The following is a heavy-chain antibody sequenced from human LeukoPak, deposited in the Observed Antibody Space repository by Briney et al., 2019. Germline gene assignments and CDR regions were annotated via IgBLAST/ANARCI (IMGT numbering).Heavy chain of an antibody. CDR3: ARTSGNRDGYNFDY. V-gene: IGHV3-21*01. Sequence: GGSLRLSCAASACTVSSYSMNWVRQAPGKGLEWVSSISSSSSYIYYADSVKGRFTISRDNAKNSLYLQMNSLRAEDTAVYYCARTSGNRDGYNFDYWGQGTLVTVSS. CDR2: ISSSSSYI. J-gene: IGHJ4*02. CDR1: ACTVSSYS. D-gene: IGHD5-24*01.